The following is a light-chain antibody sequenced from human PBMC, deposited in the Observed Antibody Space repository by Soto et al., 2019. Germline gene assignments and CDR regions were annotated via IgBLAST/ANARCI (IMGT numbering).Light chain of an antibody. CDR3: SAWADDLRGVL. CDR2: RNS. V-gene: IGLV1-47*02. J-gene: IGLJ2*01. CDR1: NSNIVSNY. Sequence: QSVLTQPPSGSGTPGQTVSIACSGSNSNIVSNYVYWYRQLPGAGPKLLIFRNSQRPSYTPARFSAATSGNSASLAISGLRSEDEGDYYCSAWADDLRGVLFDGGTKLTVL.